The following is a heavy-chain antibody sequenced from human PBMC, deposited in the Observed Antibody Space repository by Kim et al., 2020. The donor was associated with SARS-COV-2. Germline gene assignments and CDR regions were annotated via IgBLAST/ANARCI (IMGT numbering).Heavy chain of an antibody. D-gene: IGHD4-17*01. Sequence: GGSLRLSCAASGFTFSSYSMNWVRQAPGKGLEWVSYISSGSSTIYYADSVKGRFTISRDNGKNSLYMQMNSLRDEDTAVYYCARDLIVTVTQATGAGWGQGTLVTVYS. CDR3: ARDLIVTVTQATGAG. J-gene: IGHJ4*02. V-gene: IGHV3-48*02. CDR2: ISSGSSTI. CDR1: GFTFSSYS.